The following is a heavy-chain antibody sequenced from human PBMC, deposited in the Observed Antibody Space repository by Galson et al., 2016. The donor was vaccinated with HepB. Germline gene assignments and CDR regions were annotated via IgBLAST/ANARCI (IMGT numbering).Heavy chain of an antibody. Sequence: SETLSLTCEVSGDSISGCSKCWTWVRQPPGKGLEWTGEIYHNGNTNYNPSLKRRVTISIDKSRNQFSLILRSVTAADTAVYYCASGGYYYGLDVWGRGTTVTVSS. CDR1: GDSISGCSKC. J-gene: IGHJ6*02. CDR3: ASGGYYYGLDV. CDR2: IYHNGNT. V-gene: IGHV4-4*02. D-gene: IGHD3-16*01.